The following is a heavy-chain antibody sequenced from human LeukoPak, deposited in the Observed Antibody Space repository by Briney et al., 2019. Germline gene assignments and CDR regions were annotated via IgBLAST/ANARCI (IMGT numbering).Heavy chain of an antibody. CDR1: GYSFTSYG. D-gene: IGHD2-15*01. J-gene: IGHJ5*02. Sequence: ASVKVSCKTSGYSFTSYGVTWVRQAPGQGLEWMGWIGGYTGHTNYVQKFQGRVTMTTDTSTSTAYMELRSLTSDDTAVYYCARDGSCSGGSCTMDGWFDPWGQGTLVTVSS. CDR3: ARDGSCSGGSCTMDGWFDP. CDR2: IGGYTGHT. V-gene: IGHV1-18*01.